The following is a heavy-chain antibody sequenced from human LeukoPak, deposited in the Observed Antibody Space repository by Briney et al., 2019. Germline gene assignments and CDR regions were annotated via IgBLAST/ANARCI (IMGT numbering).Heavy chain of an antibody. J-gene: IGHJ4*02. V-gene: IGHV3-48*01. D-gene: IGHD2-8*01. Sequence: GGSLRLSCAASGFTFSSYSMNWVRQAPGKGLEWVSYISSSSSSTIYYADSVKGRFTISRDNAKNSLYLQMNSLRAEDTAVYYCARVRLWTNGDPDYWGQGTLATVSS. CDR1: GFTFSSYS. CDR2: ISSSSSSTI. CDR3: ARVRLWTNGDPDY.